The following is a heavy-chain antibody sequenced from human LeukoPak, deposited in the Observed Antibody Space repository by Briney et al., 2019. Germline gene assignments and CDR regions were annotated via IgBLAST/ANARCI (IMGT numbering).Heavy chain of an antibody. J-gene: IGHJ4*02. Sequence: PSETLSLTCSVSGGSISSNYWSWIRQPPGKGLEWIAYIYYSGSTNYNPSLKSRVTISLDTSKNNFSLKLTSVTAADTAVYFCARTVGSSGWTDYWGQGTLVTVSS. CDR2: IYYSGST. D-gene: IGHD6-19*01. CDR3: ARTVGSSGWTDY. CDR1: GGSISSNY. V-gene: IGHV4-59*08.